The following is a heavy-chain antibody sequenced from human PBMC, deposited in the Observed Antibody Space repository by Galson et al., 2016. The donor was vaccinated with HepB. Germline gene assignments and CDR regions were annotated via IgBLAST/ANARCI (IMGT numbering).Heavy chain of an antibody. CDR3: ARTGISAGDDLET. D-gene: IGHD6-25*01. CDR1: GGSVSDSNW. J-gene: IGHJ5*02. Sequence: SETLSLTCTVSGGSVSDSNWWSWVRQPPGKGPAWIGEIFHSGTTNYNPSLRGRVTLSVDKSRNQFSLRLNSVTAADTALYYCARTGISAGDDLETWGQGILVTVSS. CDR2: IFHSGTT. V-gene: IGHV4-4*02.